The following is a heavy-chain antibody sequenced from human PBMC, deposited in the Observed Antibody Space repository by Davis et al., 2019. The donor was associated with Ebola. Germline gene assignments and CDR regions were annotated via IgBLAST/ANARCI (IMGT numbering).Heavy chain of an antibody. CDR1: GYTFTGYY. CDR2: INPSGGNT. J-gene: IGHJ4*02. CDR3: ARGLSAGIVVVVAATVYFDY. V-gene: IGHV1-46*01. Sequence: ASVKVSCKASGYTFTGYYMHWVRQAPGQGLEWMGIINPSGGNTSYAQKFQGRVTMTRDTSTSTVYMELSSLRSEDTAVYYCARGLSAGIVVVVAATVYFDYWGQGTLVTVSS. D-gene: IGHD2-15*01.